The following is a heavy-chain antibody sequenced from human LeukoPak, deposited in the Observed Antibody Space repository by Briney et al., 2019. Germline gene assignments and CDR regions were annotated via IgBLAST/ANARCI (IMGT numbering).Heavy chain of an antibody. Sequence: PGGSLRLSCAASGFTFSSYAMHWVRQAPGKGLEWVAVISYDGSNKYYADSVKGRFTISRDNSKNTLYLQMNSLRAEDTAVYYCARDGGYIRQWLVYWGQGTLVTVSS. J-gene: IGHJ4*02. V-gene: IGHV3-30-3*01. CDR1: GFTFSSYA. CDR3: ARDGGYIRQWLVY. CDR2: ISYDGSNK. D-gene: IGHD6-19*01.